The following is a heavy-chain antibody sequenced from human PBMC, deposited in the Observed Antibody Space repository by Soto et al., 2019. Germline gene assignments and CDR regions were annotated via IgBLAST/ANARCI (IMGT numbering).Heavy chain of an antibody. D-gene: IGHD4-4*01. CDR3: ARGFSNSVTTRFDS. V-gene: IGHV4-34*01. J-gene: IGHJ4*02. Sequence: VHLQQLGAGLLRPSETLSLTCIVSGESFSGYYWSWIRQSPDKGLEWIGEVYGSGETKYNPSLKSRISISEDPSTNQFSLRMTSMTAADTAVYYCARGFSNSVTTRFDSWGQGTLVTVSS. CDR1: GESFSGYY. CDR2: VYGSGET.